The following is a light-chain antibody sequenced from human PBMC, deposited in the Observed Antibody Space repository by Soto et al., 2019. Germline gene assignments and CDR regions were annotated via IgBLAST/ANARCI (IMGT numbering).Light chain of an antibody. CDR3: QQYKSWPPIT. CDR2: GAS. V-gene: IGKV3-15*01. Sequence: EIVMTQSPATLSVSPGERATLSCRASQSVSSNLAWYQQKPGQAPRLLIYGASTRATGVPDRFSGTGSGTEFTLTISSLKSEDYAVYYCQQYKSWPPITFGQGTR. CDR1: QSVSSN. J-gene: IGKJ5*01.